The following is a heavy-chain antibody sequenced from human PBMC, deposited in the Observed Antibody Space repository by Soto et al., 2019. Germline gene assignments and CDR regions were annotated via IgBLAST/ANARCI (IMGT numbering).Heavy chain of an antibody. J-gene: IGHJ6*02. CDR2: IWYDGSNK. V-gene: IGHV3-33*01. CDR3: AREREVVVAGKPDYYYYGMDV. D-gene: IGHD6-19*01. Sequence: QVQLVESGGGVVQPGRSLRLSCAASGCTFSSYGMHWVRQAPGKGLEWVAVIWYDGSNKYYADSVKGRFTISRDNSKKTLYMQMNSRRAEDTAVDYCAREREVVVAGKPDYYYYGMDVWGQGTTVTVSS. CDR1: GCTFSSYG.